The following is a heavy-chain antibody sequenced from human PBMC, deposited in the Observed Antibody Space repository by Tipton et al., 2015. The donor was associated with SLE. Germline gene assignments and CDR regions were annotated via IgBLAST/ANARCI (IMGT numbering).Heavy chain of an antibody. CDR1: GVSISTYY. V-gene: IGHV4-59*01. J-gene: IGHJ4*02. CDR2: IFHSGNT. CDR3: AGDSQAFDY. Sequence: TLSLTCSVSGVSISTYYWNWIRQPPGKGLEWIGYIFHSGNTNYNPSLKSRVTISADTSKNQFSLKLTSVTAADTAVYYCAGDSQAFDYWGQGSLVTVSS.